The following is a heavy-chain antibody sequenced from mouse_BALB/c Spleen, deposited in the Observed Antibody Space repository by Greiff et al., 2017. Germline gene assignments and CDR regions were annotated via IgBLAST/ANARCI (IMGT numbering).Heavy chain of an antibody. CDR1: GFTFTDYY. CDR3: ARDAYRYDVGAMDY. J-gene: IGHJ4*01. D-gene: IGHD2-14*01. Sequence: DVKLVESGGGLVQPGGSLRLSCATSGFTFTDYYMSWVRQPPGKALEWLGFIRNKANGYTTEYSASVKGRFTISRDNSQSILYLQMNTLRAEDSATYYCARDAYRYDVGAMDYWGQGTSVTVSS. V-gene: IGHV7-3*02. CDR2: IRNKANGYTT.